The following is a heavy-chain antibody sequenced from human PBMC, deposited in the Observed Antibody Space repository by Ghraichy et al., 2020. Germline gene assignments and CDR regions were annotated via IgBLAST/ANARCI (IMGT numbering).Heavy chain of an antibody. J-gene: IGHJ3*02. D-gene: IGHD4-11*01. Sequence: SETLSLTCTVSGGSISSSSYFWGWIRQPPGKGLEWIGSISYSGSTYYNSSLKSRVTIAVDTSKNQFSLNLRSVTAADTAVYYCARLIETREYSSAATDTRNAFDIWGQGTMVTVSS. CDR3: ARLIETREYSSAATDTRNAFDI. CDR1: GGSISSSSYF. V-gene: IGHV4-39*01. CDR2: ISYSGST.